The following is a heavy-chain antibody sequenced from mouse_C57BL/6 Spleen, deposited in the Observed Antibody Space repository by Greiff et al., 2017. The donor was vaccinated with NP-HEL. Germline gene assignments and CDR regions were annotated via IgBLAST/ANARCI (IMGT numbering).Heavy chain of an antibody. J-gene: IGHJ4*01. CDR1: GFNIKNTY. Sequence: VQLQQSVAELVRPGASVKLSCTASGFNIKNTYMHWVKQRPEQGLEWIGRIDPANGNTKYAPKFQGKATITADTSSNTAYLQLSSPTSEDTAIYYCAREDYYGSSYGNYAMDYWGQGTSVTVSS. V-gene: IGHV14-3*01. D-gene: IGHD1-1*01. CDR2: IDPANGNT. CDR3: AREDYYGSSYGNYAMDY.